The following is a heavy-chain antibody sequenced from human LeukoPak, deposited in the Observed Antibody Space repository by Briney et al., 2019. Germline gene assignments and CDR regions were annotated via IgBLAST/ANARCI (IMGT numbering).Heavy chain of an antibody. V-gene: IGHV4-34*01. CDR1: GGSFSGYY. Sequence: SETLSLTCAVYGGSFSGYYWSWIRQPPGKGLEWIGENNHSGSTNYNPSLKSRVTISVDTSKNQFSLKLSSVTAADTAVYYCARCKDDSSGSSDEAFDIWGQGTMVTVSS. CDR3: ARCKDDSSGSSDEAFDI. J-gene: IGHJ3*02. D-gene: IGHD3-22*01. CDR2: NNHSGST.